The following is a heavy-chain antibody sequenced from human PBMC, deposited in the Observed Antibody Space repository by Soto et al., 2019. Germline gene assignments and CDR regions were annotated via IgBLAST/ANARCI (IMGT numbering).Heavy chain of an antibody. Sequence: ASVKVSCKASGYTFTSYAMHWVRQAPGQRLEWMGRINAGNGNTKYSQKFQGRVTITRDTSASTAYMELSSLRSEDTAVYYCARVFYWSGWHDAFDIWGQGTMVT. CDR1: GYTFTSYA. CDR3: ARVFYWSGWHDAFDI. CDR2: INAGNGNT. D-gene: IGHD3-3*01. J-gene: IGHJ3*02. V-gene: IGHV1-3*01.